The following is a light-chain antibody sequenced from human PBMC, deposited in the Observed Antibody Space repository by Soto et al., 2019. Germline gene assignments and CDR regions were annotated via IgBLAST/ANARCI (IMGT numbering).Light chain of an antibody. V-gene: IGKV3-15*01. Sequence: EIVMTQSPATLSVSPGERATLSCRASQSVSSNLAWYQQKPGQAPRLLIYGASTRATGLPARFSGSGSGTEFTLTISSLQSEDFAVYYCQHRSNWPLTFGGGTKV. J-gene: IGKJ4*01. CDR2: GAS. CDR3: QHRSNWPLT. CDR1: QSVSSN.